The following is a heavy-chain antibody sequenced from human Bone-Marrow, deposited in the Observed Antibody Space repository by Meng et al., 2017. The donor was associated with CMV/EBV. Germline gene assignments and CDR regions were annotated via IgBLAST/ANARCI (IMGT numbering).Heavy chain of an antibody. V-gene: IGHV3-30*04. Sequence: GESLKISCAASGFTFSSYAMHWVRQVPGKGLEWVAVISYDGSNKYYADSVKGRFTISRDNSKNTLYLQMNSLRAEDTAVYYCARDRSGDRLLEWSGRAFDIWGQGTRVTVSS. J-gene: IGHJ3*02. CDR2: ISYDGSNK. CDR3: ARDRSGDRLLEWSGRAFDI. D-gene: IGHD3-3*01. CDR1: GFTFSSYA.